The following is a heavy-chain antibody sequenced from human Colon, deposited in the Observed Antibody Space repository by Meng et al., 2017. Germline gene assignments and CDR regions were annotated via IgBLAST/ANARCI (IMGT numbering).Heavy chain of an antibody. Sequence: QVQLVDSGGGVVHPVRSLDLSCVDSTFTFSLYSMHWVRQAPGKGLEWVAVISHDGGAIFYADSVKGRFTISRDNSKNTLYLEMNSLRDEDTAVYYCEREPDYRAWLDPWGQGTLVTVSS. D-gene: IGHD4/OR15-4a*01. CDR2: ISHDGGAI. V-gene: IGHV3-30*04. CDR3: EREPDYRAWLDP. J-gene: IGHJ5*02. CDR1: TFTFSLYS.